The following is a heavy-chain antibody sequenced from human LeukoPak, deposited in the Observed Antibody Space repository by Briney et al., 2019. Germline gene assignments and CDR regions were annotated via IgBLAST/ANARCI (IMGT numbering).Heavy chain of an antibody. J-gene: IGHJ4*02. CDR3: AKRSGGPSPFDY. Sequence: PGGSLRLSCATSGFSFSSYAMSWVRQAPGKGLEWVSAMSSSDDGRYYAASVRGRFTISRDTSRSTLYLQMNSLRAEDTAVYYCAKRSGGPSPFDYWGQGTLVTVSS. V-gene: IGHV3-23*01. D-gene: IGHD3-3*01. CDR2: MSSSDDGR. CDR1: GFSFSSYA.